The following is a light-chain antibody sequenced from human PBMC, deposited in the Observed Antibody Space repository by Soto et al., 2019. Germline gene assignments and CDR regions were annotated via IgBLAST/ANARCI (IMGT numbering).Light chain of an antibody. V-gene: IGLV1-40*01. CDR1: SSNIGAGYD. CDR2: GNS. J-gene: IGLJ2*01. CDR3: HSNDSSLSGSGV. Sequence: QSVLTQPPSVSGAPGQRGTISCTGGSSNIGAGYDVHWYQQLPGTAPKLLIYGNSNRPSGVPDRFSGSKSGTSASLAITGLQAEDEADYYCHSNDSSLSGSGVFGGGTKLTVL.